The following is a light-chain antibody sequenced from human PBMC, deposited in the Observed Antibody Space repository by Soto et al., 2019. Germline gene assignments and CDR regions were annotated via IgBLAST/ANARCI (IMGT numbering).Light chain of an antibody. CDR3: QQYNNWPSGT. V-gene: IGKV3-15*01. CDR1: QSVSSN. J-gene: IGKJ1*01. CDR2: GAS. Sequence: EVVMTQSPATLSVSPGERVTLSCRASQSVSSNLAWYQQKPGQAPRLLIYGASTRATGIPARLSGSGSGTEFTLTISSLQSEDFAVYYCQQYNNWPSGTFGQGTKVDIK.